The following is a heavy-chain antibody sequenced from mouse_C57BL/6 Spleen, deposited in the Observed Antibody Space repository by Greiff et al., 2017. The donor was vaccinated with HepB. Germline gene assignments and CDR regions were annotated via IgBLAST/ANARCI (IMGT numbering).Heavy chain of an antibody. J-gene: IGHJ1*03. Sequence: ESGPGLVKPSQSLSLTCSVTGYSITSGYYWNWIRQFPGNKLEWMGYISYDGSNNYNPSLKNRISITRDTSKNQFFLKLNSVTTEDTATYYCARVGAFDVWGTGTTVTVSS. V-gene: IGHV3-6*01. CDR2: ISYDGSN. CDR1: GYSITSGYY. CDR3: ARVGAFDV.